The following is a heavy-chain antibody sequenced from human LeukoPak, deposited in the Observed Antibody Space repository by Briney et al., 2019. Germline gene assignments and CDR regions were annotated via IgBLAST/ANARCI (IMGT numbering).Heavy chain of an antibody. CDR1: GYTFTGYY. V-gene: IGHV1-2*02. CDR3: ARDPHSPYYYDSSGYHFDY. Sequence: ASVTVSCKASGYTFTGYYMHWVRQAPGQGLEWMGWINPNSGGTNYAQKFQGRVTMTRDTSISTAYMELSRLRSDDTAVYYCARDPHSPYYYDSSGYHFDYWGQGTLVTVSS. CDR2: INPNSGGT. J-gene: IGHJ4*02. D-gene: IGHD3-22*01.